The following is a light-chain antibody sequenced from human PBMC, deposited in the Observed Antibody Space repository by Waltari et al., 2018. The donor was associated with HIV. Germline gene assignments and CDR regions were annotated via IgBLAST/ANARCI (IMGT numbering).Light chain of an antibody. Sequence: QPVLTQPPSASASLGASVTLTCTLSSGYSNYKVDWYQQSPRKGPRFVMRVGAGGIVGSRGDGIPDRFSVLGSGLNRYLTIKNIQEEDEGDYHCGADHGSGSNFVYVFGTGTKVTVL. CDR3: GADHGSGSNFVYV. CDR1: SGYSNYK. J-gene: IGLJ1*01. V-gene: IGLV9-49*01. CDR2: VGAGGIVG.